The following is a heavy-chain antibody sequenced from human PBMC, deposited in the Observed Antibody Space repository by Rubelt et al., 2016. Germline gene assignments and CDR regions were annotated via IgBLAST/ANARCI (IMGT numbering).Heavy chain of an antibody. V-gene: IGHV4-39*07. CDR2: INHSGST. J-gene: IGHJ4*02. D-gene: IGHD1-7*01. CDR1: GGSISSSSYY. CDR3: ARDPRAGTTSFDY. Sequence: QLQLQESGPGLVKPSETLSLTCTVSGGSISSSSYYWGWIRQPPGKGLEWIGDINHSGSTNFNPSLKSRCTRSVDTSKNQCSLRLISVTAADTAVYYCARDPRAGTTSFDYWGQGTLVTVSS.